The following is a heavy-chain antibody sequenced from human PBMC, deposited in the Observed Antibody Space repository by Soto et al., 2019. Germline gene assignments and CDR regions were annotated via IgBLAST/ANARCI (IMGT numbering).Heavy chain of an antibody. J-gene: IGHJ6*02. CDR3: ARRIAAAGGYYYYGFDV. V-gene: IGHV5-10-1*01. Sequence: GESLKISCKGSGYNFDTYWINWVRQTPGKGLEWMGTIDPIDSKTKYSPSLEGHITISVDKSISTTYLQWSSLKASDTAIYYCARRIAAAGGYYYYGFDVWGQGTAVTVSS. D-gene: IGHD6-13*01. CDR2: IDPIDSKT. CDR1: GYNFDTYW.